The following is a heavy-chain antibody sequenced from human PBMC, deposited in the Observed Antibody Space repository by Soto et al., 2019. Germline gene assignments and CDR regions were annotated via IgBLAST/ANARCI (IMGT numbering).Heavy chain of an antibody. D-gene: IGHD3-3*01. Sequence: EVQLLESGGGLVQPGGSLRLSCAASGFTFITHAMTWVRQAPGGGLEWVSAISDRGGRTYYADSVKGRFTISRDNSKNTLYLQMNTLRAEDTAVYYCAKGAISQWDYWGQGTLVTVSS. V-gene: IGHV3-23*01. CDR1: GFTFITHA. CDR2: ISDRGGRT. J-gene: IGHJ4*02. CDR3: AKGAISQWDY.